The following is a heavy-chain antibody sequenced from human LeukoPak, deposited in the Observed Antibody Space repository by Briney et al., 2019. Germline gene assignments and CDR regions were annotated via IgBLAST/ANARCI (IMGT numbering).Heavy chain of an antibody. J-gene: IGHJ4*02. V-gene: IGHV3-48*03. CDR3: ARGSGWDFDY. CDR2: ISSSGSTI. Sequence: GGSLRLSCAASGFTFSSYEMNWVRQAPGKGLEWVSYISSSGSTIYYADSVKGRFTISRDNSKNTLYLQMNSLRAEDTAVYYCARGSGWDFDYWGQGTLVTVSS. CDR1: GFTFSSYE. D-gene: IGHD6-19*01.